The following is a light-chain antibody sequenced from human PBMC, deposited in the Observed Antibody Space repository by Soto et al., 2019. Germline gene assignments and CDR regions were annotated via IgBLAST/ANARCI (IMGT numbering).Light chain of an antibody. J-gene: IGLJ2*01. CDR1: SSNIGAGYD. V-gene: IGLV1-40*01. CDR3: QSYDISLSVSVV. CDR2: GNT. Sequence: QSVLTQPPSVSGAPGQRVTISCTGSSSNIGAGYDVQWYQQLPGAAPRLLIFGNTNRPSGVPDRFSGSRSGTSASLAISGLLAEEEADYYCQSYDISLSVSVVFGGGTKLTVL.